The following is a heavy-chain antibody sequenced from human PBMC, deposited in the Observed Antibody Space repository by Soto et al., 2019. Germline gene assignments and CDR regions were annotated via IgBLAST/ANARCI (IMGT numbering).Heavy chain of an antibody. Sequence: GESLKISCKGSGYSFTSYWIGWVRQMPGKGLEWMGIIYPGDSDTRYSPSFQGQVAISADKSISTAYLQWSSLKASDTAMYYCARRTTVTTWNYYYYYGMDVWGQGTTVTVSS. CDR3: ARRTTVTTWNYYYYYGMDV. CDR1: GYSFTSYW. J-gene: IGHJ6*02. V-gene: IGHV5-51*01. CDR2: IYPGDSDT. D-gene: IGHD4-17*01.